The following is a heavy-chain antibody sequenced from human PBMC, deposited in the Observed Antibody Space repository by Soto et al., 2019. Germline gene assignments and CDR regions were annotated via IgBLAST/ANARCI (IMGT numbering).Heavy chain of an antibody. D-gene: IGHD6-6*01. CDR2: IHYTGGA. V-gene: IGHV4-31*01. Sequence: QVQLQESGPGLVKPSQTLSLTCTVSGGSISSGGYYWTWIRQQSGKGLEWIGYIHYTGGAHYNPSLSSLVDISLDTSKNQFSLKRSSLTAADTAVYYCVRGNSSARPHYWGQGTLVTVSS. CDR3: VRGNSSARPHY. J-gene: IGHJ4*02. CDR1: GGSISSGGYY.